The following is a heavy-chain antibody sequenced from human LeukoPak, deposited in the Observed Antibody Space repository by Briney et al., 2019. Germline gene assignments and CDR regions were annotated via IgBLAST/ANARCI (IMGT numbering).Heavy chain of an antibody. CDR3: AREGATMVRGVIGAPTN. J-gene: IGHJ4*02. CDR1: GFTFSSYS. V-gene: IGHV3-48*02. CDR2: ISSSSSTI. Sequence: GGSLRLSCAASGFTFSSYSMNWVRQAPGKGLEWVSYISSSSSTIYYADSVKGRFTISRDNAKNSLYLQMNSLRDEDTAVYYCAREGATMVRGVIGAPTNWGQGTLVTVSS. D-gene: IGHD3-10*01.